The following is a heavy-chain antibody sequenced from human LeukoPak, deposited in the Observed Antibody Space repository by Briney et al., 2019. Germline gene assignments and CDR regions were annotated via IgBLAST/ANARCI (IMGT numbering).Heavy chain of an antibody. V-gene: IGHV3-48*01. D-gene: IGHD1-1*01. CDR3: ARVLPYDNINRFDR. CDR2: ISSSTSTI. CDR1: GFTFSTYR. J-gene: IGHJ5*02. Sequence: PGGSLRLSCAASGFTFSTYRMNWVRQAPGKGLGWVSSISSSTSTIYYADSVKGRFTISRDNAKNSLYLQMNSLRAEDTAVYDCARVLPYDNINRFDRWGQGTMVTVSS.